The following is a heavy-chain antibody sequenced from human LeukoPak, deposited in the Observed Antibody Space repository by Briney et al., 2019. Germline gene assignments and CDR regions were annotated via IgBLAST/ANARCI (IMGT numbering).Heavy chain of an antibody. V-gene: IGHV4-34*01. CDR1: GGSFSGYY. J-gene: IGHJ5*02. CDR2: INHSGST. D-gene: IGHD3-3*01. CDR3: ARRRHCDFWSGYYRDNWFDP. Sequence: PSETLSLTCAVYGGSFSGYYWSWIRQPPGKGLEWIGEINHSGSTNYYPSLKSRVTISVDTSKNQFSLKLSSVTAADTAVYYCARRRHCDFWSGYYRDNWFDPWGQGTLVTVSS.